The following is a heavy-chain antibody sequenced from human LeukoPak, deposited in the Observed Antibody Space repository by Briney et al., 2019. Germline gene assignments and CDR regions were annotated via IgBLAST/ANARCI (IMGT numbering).Heavy chain of an antibody. D-gene: IGHD4-11*01. CDR1: GFTFSSYS. V-gene: IGHV3-21*01. J-gene: IGHJ4*02. CDR3: ARAVIGTGEFDY. CDR2: ISSSSSYI. Sequence: GGSLRLSCAASGFTFSSYSMNWVRQAPGKGLEWVSSISSSSSYIYYADSVKGRFTISRDNAKNSLYLQMNSLRAEDTAVYYCARAVIGTGEFDYWGQGILVTVSS.